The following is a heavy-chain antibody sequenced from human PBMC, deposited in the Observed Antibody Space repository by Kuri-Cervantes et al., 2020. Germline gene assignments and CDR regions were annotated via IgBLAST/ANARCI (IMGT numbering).Heavy chain of an antibody. V-gene: IGHV4-61*01. CDR3: ARGGIVATINY. J-gene: IGHJ4*02. CDR2: IYYSGST. Sequence: SETLSLTCTVSGGSVSSGSYYWSWIRQPPGKGLEWIGYIYYSGSTNYNPYLKSRVTISVDTSKNQFSLKLSSVTAADTAVYYCARGGIVATINYWGQGTLVTVSS. D-gene: IGHD5-12*01. CDR1: GGSVSSGSYY.